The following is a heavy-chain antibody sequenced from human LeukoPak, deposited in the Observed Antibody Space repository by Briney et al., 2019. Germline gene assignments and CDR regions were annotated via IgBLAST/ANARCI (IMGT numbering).Heavy chain of an antibody. CDR1: GASISCYY. J-gene: IGHJ4*02. CDR3: ARGSSIWPNGYFDF. CDR2: IYTSGST. D-gene: IGHD6-13*01. Sequence: PSETLSLTCSVSGASISCYYWGWIRQPAGKGLEWIGRIYTSGSTNYNPSLKSRVTISVDKSKNQFSLKLSSVTAADTAVYYCARGSSIWPNGYFDFWGQGTLVTVSS. V-gene: IGHV4-4*07.